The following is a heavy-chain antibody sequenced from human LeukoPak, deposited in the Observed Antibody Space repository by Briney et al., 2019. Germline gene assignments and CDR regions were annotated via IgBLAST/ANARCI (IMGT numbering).Heavy chain of an antibody. Sequence: ASVKVSCKASGGTFSSYAISWVRQSPGQGLEWMGGIIPIFGTANYAQKFQGRVTITADESTSTAYMELSSLRSEDTAVYYCARGVVVPAAMVGAGFFDYWGQGTLVTVSS. J-gene: IGHJ4*02. V-gene: IGHV1-69*13. D-gene: IGHD2-2*01. CDR1: GGTFSSYA. CDR2: IIPIFGTA. CDR3: ARGVVVPAAMVGAGFFDY.